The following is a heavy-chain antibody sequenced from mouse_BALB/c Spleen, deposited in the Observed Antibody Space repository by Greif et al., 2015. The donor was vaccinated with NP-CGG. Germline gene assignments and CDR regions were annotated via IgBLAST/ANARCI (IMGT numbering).Heavy chain of an antibody. CDR3: ARDRGLDV. Sequence: EVKVVESGGDLVQPGGSLKLSCAASGFTFSSYGMSWVRQTPDKRLELVATINSNGGSTYYPDSVKGRFTISRDNAKNTLYLQMSSLKSEDTAMYYCARDRGLDVWGAGTTVTVSS. V-gene: IGHV5-6-3*01. CDR2: INSNGGST. J-gene: IGHJ1*01. CDR1: GFTFSSYG.